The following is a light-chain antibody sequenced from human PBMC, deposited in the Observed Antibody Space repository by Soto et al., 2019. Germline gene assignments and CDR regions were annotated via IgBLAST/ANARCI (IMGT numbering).Light chain of an antibody. J-gene: IGKJ3*01. CDR3: QQYGDLPVT. CDR2: DAS. Sequence: DIQMTQSPSSLSASVGDRVTITCQANEDIRNSLHWYQQKPGKAPNLLIYDASNVETGVPSRFSGSGFGTDFTFTISSPQPEDVATYYCQQYGDLPVTFGPGTKVDIK. V-gene: IGKV1-33*01. CDR1: EDIRNS.